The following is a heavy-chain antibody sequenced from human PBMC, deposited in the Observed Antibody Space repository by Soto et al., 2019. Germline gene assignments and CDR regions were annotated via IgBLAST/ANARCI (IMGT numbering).Heavy chain of an antibody. D-gene: IGHD3-10*01. V-gene: IGHV3-23*01. CDR1: GFTFSSYA. CDR2: ISGSGGST. J-gene: IGHJ3*02. Sequence: GGSLRLSCAASGFTFSSYAMSWVRQAPGKGLEWVSAISGSGGSTYYADSVKGRFTISRDNSKNTLYLQMNSLRAEDTAVYYCAKDLAVRDNRPPIITMVRGVHTHNAFDIWGQGTMVTVSS. CDR3: AKDLAVRDNRPPIITMVRGVHTHNAFDI.